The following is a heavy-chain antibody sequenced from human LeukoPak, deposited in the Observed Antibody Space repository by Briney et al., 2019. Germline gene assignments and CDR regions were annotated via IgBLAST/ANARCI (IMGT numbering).Heavy chain of an antibody. CDR3: ARELSSGSYYYYYGMDV. J-gene: IGHJ6*02. D-gene: IGHD1-26*01. CDR2: IWYDGSNK. CDR1: GFTFSSYG. Sequence: GGSLRLSCAASGFTFSSYGMHWVRQAPGKGLEWVAVIWYDGSNKYYADSVKGRFTISRDNSKNTLYLQMNSLRAEDTAVYYCARELSSGSYYYYYGMDVWGQGTTVTVS. V-gene: IGHV3-33*01.